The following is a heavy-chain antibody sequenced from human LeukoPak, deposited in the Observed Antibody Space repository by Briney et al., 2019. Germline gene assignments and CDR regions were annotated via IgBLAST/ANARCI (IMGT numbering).Heavy chain of an antibody. J-gene: IGHJ3*02. CDR1: GFTFSNYA. Sequence: GRSLRLSCAASGFTFSNYAMYWVRQAPGKGLEWVTIIWYDGSNKNYADSVKGRFTISRDNSKNTLYLQMNSLRAEDTAVYYCARGAYCSGGRCPGAFDIWGQGTMVTVPS. CDR3: ARGAYCSGGRCPGAFDI. D-gene: IGHD2-15*01. V-gene: IGHV3-33*01. CDR2: IWYDGSNK.